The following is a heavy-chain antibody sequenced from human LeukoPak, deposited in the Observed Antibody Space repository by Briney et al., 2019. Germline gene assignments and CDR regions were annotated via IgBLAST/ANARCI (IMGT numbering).Heavy chain of an antibody. V-gene: IGHV4-38-2*02. Sequence: MASETLSLTCTVSGYSISSGYYWGWIRQPPGKGLEWIGSIYHSGSTYYNPSLKSRVTISVDTSKNQFSLKLSSVTAADTAVYYCAKGDFWSGYYQSRYMDVWGKGTTVTVSS. D-gene: IGHD3-3*01. CDR2: IYHSGST. CDR3: AKGDFWSGYYQSRYMDV. CDR1: GYSISSGYY. J-gene: IGHJ6*03.